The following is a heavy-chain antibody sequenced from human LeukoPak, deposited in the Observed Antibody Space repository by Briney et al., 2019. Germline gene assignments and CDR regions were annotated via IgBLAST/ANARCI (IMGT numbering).Heavy chain of an antibody. Sequence: ASVKVPCKASGYTFTSYDINWVRQATGQGLEWMGWMNPNSGNTGYAQKLQGRVTMTTDTSTSTAYMELRSLRSDDTAVYYCASSYSGWYNYAEHFQHWGQGTLVTVSS. CDR3: ASSYSGWYNYAEHFQH. CDR1: GYTFTSYD. D-gene: IGHD6-19*01. CDR2: MNPNSGNT. V-gene: IGHV1-8*01. J-gene: IGHJ1*01.